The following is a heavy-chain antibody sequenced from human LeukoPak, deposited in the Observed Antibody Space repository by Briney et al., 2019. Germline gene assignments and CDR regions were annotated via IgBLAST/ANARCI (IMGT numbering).Heavy chain of an antibody. Sequence: SETLSLTCTVSGYSISSGYYWGWIRQPPGKGLEWIGSIYHSGSIYYNPSLKSRVTISVDTSKNQLSLNLNSVTATDTAVYYCARDRYLAWYFDLWGRGTLVTVSS. CDR3: ARDRYLAWYFDL. V-gene: IGHV4-38-2*02. CDR2: IYHSGSI. J-gene: IGHJ2*01. D-gene: IGHD1-14*01. CDR1: GYSISSGYY.